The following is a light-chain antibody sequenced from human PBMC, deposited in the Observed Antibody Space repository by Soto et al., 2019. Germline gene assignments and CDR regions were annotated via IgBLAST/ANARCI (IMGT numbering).Light chain of an antibody. CDR2: GAS. V-gene: IGKV3-15*01. J-gene: IGKJ1*01. CDR1: QSFSSN. Sequence: EIVMTQSPATLSVSPGERATLSCRASQSFSSNLAWFQHKPGQAPRLLIYGASTRATGIPARFSGSGSGTEFTLTISSLHSEDFAVYYCQQYNDWPRTFGQGTKVEI. CDR3: QQYNDWPRT.